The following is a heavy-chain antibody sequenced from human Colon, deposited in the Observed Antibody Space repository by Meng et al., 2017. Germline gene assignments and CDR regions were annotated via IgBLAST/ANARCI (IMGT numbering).Heavy chain of an antibody. CDR2: MSDGGTT. Sequence: QVHLHESGPGLVRPSNDLSPVCTVSCGSIKSGGYHWSWVRQHPGKGLEYIGFMSDGGTTDYNPSLRSRVSISEIGSSKNQFSLTLRSVTAADTATYFCARDTLYGTDYWGQGVLVTVSS. D-gene: IGHD4-17*01. CDR1: CGSIKSGGYH. V-gene: IGHV4-31*03. J-gene: IGHJ4*02. CDR3: ARDTLYGTDY.